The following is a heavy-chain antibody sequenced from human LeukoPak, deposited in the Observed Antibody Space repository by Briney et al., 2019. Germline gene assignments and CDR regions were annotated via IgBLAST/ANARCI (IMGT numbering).Heavy chain of an antibody. CDR1: GFTFSAYS. J-gene: IGHJ4*02. CDR3: ARQRGGIGRIDY. V-gene: IGHV3-21*01. Sequence: GGSLPLSCAASGFTFSAYSMAWVRQAPGKGLEWVSTINSGSVYMYYTDSVRGRFTISRDNAKNSLFLQMDSLRVEDTAVYYCARQRGGIGRIDYWGQGALVTVSS. D-gene: IGHD1-26*01. CDR2: INSGSVYM.